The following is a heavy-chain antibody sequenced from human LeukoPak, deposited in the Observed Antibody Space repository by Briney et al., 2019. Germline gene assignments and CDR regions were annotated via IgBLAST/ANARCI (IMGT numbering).Heavy chain of an antibody. CDR1: GFTFSSYA. CDR3: AKLVCGSLPD. Sequence: GGSLRLSCVASGFTFSSYAMSWVRQAPGKGLEWVSHVIGSGDSTFYADSVKGRFTISRDNSENTLYLQMNSLRAEDTAVYYCAKLVCGSLPDWGQGTLVTVSS. J-gene: IGHJ4*02. CDR2: VIGSGDST. V-gene: IGHV3-23*01. D-gene: IGHD6-25*01.